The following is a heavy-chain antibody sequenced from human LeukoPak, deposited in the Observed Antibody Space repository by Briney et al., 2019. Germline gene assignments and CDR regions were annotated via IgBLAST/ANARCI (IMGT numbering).Heavy chain of an antibody. CDR3: AKKGIYGGNYAFDY. CDR1: GFTFSSYA. D-gene: IGHD4/OR15-4a*01. Sequence: GGSLRLSCAASGFTFSSYAMSWVRLAPGKGLEWVSAISGSGGSTYYADSVKGRFTISRDNSKNTLYLQMNSLRAEDTAVYYCAKKGIYGGNYAFDYWGQGTLVTVSS. CDR2: ISGSGGST. V-gene: IGHV3-23*01. J-gene: IGHJ4*02.